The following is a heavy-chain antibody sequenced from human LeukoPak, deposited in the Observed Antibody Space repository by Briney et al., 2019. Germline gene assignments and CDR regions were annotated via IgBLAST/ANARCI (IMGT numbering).Heavy chain of an antibody. V-gene: IGHV3-33*01. Sequence: GRSLRLSCAASGFTFSSYGMHWVRQAPGKGLEWVAVIWYDGSNKYYADSVKGRFTISRDNSKNTLYLQMNSLRAEDTAVYYCARDFRGLWFGESEPATDYWGQGTLVTVSS. CDR1: GFTFSSYG. D-gene: IGHD3-10*01. CDR3: ARDFRGLWFGESEPATDY. CDR2: IWYDGSNK. J-gene: IGHJ4*02.